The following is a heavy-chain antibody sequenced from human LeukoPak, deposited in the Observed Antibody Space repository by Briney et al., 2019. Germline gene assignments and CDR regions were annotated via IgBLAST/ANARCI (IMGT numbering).Heavy chain of an antibody. CDR3: AKVNVDY. V-gene: IGHV3-30*02. CDR1: GFPFSSHG. Sequence: QPGGSLRLSCAESGFPFSSHGMHWVRQAPGKGLEWVAFIRYDGSNKYYADSVKGRFTISRDNSKNTLYLQMNSLRAEDTAVYYCAKVNVDYWGQGTLVTVSS. J-gene: IGHJ4*02. CDR2: IRYDGSNK.